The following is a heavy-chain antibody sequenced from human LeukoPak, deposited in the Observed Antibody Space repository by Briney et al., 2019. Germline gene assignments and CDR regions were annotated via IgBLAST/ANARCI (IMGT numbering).Heavy chain of an antibody. V-gene: IGHV4-38-2*01. J-gene: IGHJ5*02. Sequence: SETLSLTCAVSGYSISSGYYWGWIRQPPGKGLQWIGSIFQRGYSYYNPSLKSRVTISVDTSRNQFSLKLSSVTAADTAMYYCAGDKETTGNGRPNWFDPWGQGTLVTVSS. CDR1: GYSISSGYY. CDR2: IFQRGYS. CDR3: AGDKETTGNGRPNWFDP. D-gene: IGHD1-1*01.